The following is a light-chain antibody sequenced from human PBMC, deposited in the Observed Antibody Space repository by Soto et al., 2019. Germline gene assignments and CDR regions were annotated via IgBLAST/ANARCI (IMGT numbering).Light chain of an antibody. CDR2: DAS. J-gene: IGKJ4*01. CDR3: QQYNSYPLT. V-gene: IGKV1-33*01. CDR1: QDISNY. Sequence: IQMTQSPSSLSASVGARVPNTCQASQDISNYLNWYQQKPGKAPKLLIYDASNLESGVPSRFSGSGSGTEFTLTISSLQPDDFATYYCQQYNSYPLTFGGGTKVDIK.